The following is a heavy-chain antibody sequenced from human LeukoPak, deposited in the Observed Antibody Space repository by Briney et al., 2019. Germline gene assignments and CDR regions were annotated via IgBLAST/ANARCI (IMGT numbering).Heavy chain of an antibody. J-gene: IGHJ6*03. Sequence: GGSLRLSCAASGFSISHYAMSWFRQAPGKGLEWVSADTSSTTSTYYANSVRGRFTISRDNSMNTLYLQMNSLRADDTAVYYCSKAPLGACAGAVCYYLDVWGKGTTVIVSS. CDR1: GFSISHYA. D-gene: IGHD2-8*02. V-gene: IGHV3-23*01. CDR2: DTSSTTST. CDR3: SKAPLGACAGAVCYYLDV.